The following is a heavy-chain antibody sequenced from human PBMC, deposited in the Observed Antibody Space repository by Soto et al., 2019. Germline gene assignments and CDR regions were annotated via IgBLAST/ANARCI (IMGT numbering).Heavy chain of an antibody. V-gene: IGHV5-10-1*01. CDR3: ARQIYDSDTGPNFQYYFDS. Sequence: GESLNISCKGSGYSFAGYWITWVRQKPGKGLEWMGRIDPSDSQTYYSPSFRGHVTISATKSITTVFLQWSSLRASDTAMYYCARQIYDSDTGPNFQYYFDSWGQGTPVTVSS. CDR2: IDPSDSQT. CDR1: GYSFAGYW. D-gene: IGHD3-22*01. J-gene: IGHJ4*02.